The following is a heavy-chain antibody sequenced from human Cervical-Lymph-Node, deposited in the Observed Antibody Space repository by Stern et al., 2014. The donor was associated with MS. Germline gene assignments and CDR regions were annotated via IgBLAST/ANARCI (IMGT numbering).Heavy chain of an antibody. CDR2: ISYDGGND. CDR3: TASASCGGDCYSGAFDY. D-gene: IGHD2-21*01. CDR1: EFTFNEHS. V-gene: IGHV3-30-3*01. J-gene: IGHJ4*02. Sequence: VQLVESGGGVVKPGRSLRLSCAASEFTFNEHSMHWVRQTPGQGLEWVAIISYDGGNDYYADSVKGRFTISRDNSKNTLYLQMNTLRAEDTAVYYCTASASCGGDCYSGAFDYWGQGTLVTVSS.